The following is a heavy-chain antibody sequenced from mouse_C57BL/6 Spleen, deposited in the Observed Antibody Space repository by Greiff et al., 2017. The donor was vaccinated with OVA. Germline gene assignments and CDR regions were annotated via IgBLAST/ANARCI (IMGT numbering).Heavy chain of an antibody. J-gene: IGHJ2*01. Sequence: QVQLQQPGAELVKPGASVKLSCKASGYTFTSYWMQWVKQRPGQGLEWIGEIDPSDSYTNYNQKFKGKATLTVDTSSSTAYMQLSSLTSEDSAVYYCARDGSSPYYLDYWGQGTTLTVSS. CDR2: IDPSDSYT. D-gene: IGHD1-1*01. V-gene: IGHV1-50*01. CDR3: ARDGSSPYYLDY. CDR1: GYTFTSYW.